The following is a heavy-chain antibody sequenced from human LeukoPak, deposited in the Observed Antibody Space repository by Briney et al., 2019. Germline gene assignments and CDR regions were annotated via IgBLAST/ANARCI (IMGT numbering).Heavy chain of an antibody. J-gene: IGHJ5*02. D-gene: IGHD2-15*01. CDR2: IYYSGST. CDR3: ARYCSGGSCSSGFDP. CDR1: GGSISNYY. V-gene: IGHV4-59*01. Sequence: SETLFLTCTVSGGSISNYYWSWIRQPPGKELEWIGYIYYSGSTNYNPSLKSRVTISVDTSKNQFSLKLTSVTAADTAVYNCARYCSGGSCSSGFDPWGQGTLVTVSS.